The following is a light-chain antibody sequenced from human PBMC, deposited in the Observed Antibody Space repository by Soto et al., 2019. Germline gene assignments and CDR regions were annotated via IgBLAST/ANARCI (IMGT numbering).Light chain of an antibody. CDR3: QQYGRSPAT. Sequence: EIVLTQSPGTLSLSPGERATLSCRASQSVSSNYLAWYKQKPGQAPRLLIFGASSRASGIPDRFSGSGSGTDFTLTXGRLEXEDFAVYYCQQYGRSPATFGQGTKVEIK. V-gene: IGKV3-20*01. CDR1: QSVSSNY. CDR2: GAS. J-gene: IGKJ1*01.